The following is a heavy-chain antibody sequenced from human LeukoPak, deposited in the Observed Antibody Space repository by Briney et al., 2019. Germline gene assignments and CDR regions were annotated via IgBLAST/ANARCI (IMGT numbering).Heavy chain of an antibody. D-gene: IGHD2-2*01. V-gene: IGHV4-38-2*01. J-gene: IGHJ4*02. CDR3: ARGRAIPAAMDC. Sequence: SETLSLTCAVSGSSISSGYYWGWIRQPPGKGLEWIGSIYHSGSTYYNPSLKSRVPISVDTSKNQFSLTLSSVTAANPAVYYCARGRAIPAAMDCWGQGTLVTGPS. CDR2: IYHSGST. CDR1: GSSISSGYY.